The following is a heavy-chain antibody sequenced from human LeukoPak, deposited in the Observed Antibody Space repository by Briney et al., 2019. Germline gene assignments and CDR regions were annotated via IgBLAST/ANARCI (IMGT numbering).Heavy chain of an antibody. CDR2: ISYDGSNK. CDR1: GFTFSSYG. Sequence: PGRSLRLSCAASGFTFSSYGMHWVRQAPGKGLEWVAVISYDGSNKYYADSVKGRFTISRDNSKNTLYLQMNSPRAEDTAVYYCAKGSVYDILTGYYTHFDYWGQGTLVTVSS. CDR3: AKGSVYDILTGYYTHFDY. V-gene: IGHV3-30*18. J-gene: IGHJ4*02. D-gene: IGHD3-9*01.